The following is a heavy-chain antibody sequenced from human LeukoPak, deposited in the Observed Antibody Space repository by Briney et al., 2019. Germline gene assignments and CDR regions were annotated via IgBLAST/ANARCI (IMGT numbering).Heavy chain of an antibody. D-gene: IGHD3-9*01. Sequence: WETLSLTCAVYGGSFSGYYWSWIRQPPGKGLEWIGEINHSGSTNYNPSLKSRVTISVDTSKNQFSLKLSSVTAADTAVYYCARGKLRPGYFDAWFDPWGQGTLVTVSS. V-gene: IGHV4-34*01. J-gene: IGHJ5*02. CDR1: GGSFSGYY. CDR2: INHSGST. CDR3: ARGKLRPGYFDAWFDP.